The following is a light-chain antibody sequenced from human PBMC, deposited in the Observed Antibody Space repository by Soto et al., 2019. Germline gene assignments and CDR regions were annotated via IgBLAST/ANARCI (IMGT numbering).Light chain of an antibody. J-gene: IGKJ2*01. Sequence: DIQMTQSPATLSASLGDRVTITCRASQTINTWLAWYQQKPGKAPRLLIYKASTLASGVPSRFRGSGSGTDFTLTISSLQPDDFATYYCQQYNTFLYAFGQGTSLE. CDR3: QQYNTFLYA. V-gene: IGKV1-5*03. CDR1: QTINTW. CDR2: KAS.